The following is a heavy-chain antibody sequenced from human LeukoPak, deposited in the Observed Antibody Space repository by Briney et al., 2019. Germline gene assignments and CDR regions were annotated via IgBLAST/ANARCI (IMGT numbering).Heavy chain of an antibody. CDR1: GYTFTSYA. Sequence: ASVKVSCKASGYTFTSYAMHWVRQAPGQRLEWMGWINTGNGNTEYSQKFEGRVTVTRDTSATAAYMELSSLRSEDTAVYYCARDRAMADYWGQGTLVTVSS. CDR3: ARDRAMADY. D-gene: IGHD5-18*01. V-gene: IGHV1-3*04. J-gene: IGHJ4*02. CDR2: INTGNGNT.